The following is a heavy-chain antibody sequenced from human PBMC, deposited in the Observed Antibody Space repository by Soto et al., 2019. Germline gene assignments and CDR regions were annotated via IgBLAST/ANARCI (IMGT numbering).Heavy chain of an antibody. CDR2: IYPGDSDT. V-gene: IGHV5-51*01. Sequence: GESLKISCKGSGYSFTSYWIGWVRQMPGKGLEWMGIIYPGDSDTRYSPSFQGQVTISADKSISTAYLQWSSLKTSDTAMYYCARHKLESSGDFDYWGQGTLVTVSS. J-gene: IGHJ4*02. D-gene: IGHD3-3*01. CDR1: GYSFTSYW. CDR3: ARHKLESSGDFDY.